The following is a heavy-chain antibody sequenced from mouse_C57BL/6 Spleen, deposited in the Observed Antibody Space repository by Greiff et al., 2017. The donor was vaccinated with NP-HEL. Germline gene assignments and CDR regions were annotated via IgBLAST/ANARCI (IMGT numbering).Heavy chain of an antibody. CDR2: ISNGGGST. CDR1: GFTFSDYY. Sequence: EVKLMESGGGLVQPGGSLKLSCAASGFTFSDYYMYWVRQTPEKRLEWVAYISNGGGSTYYPDTVKGRFTISRDKAKNTLYLQMSRLKSEATALYYCARHEEYYYAMDYWGQGTSVTVSS. CDR3: ARHEEYYYAMDY. J-gene: IGHJ4*01. V-gene: IGHV5-12*01.